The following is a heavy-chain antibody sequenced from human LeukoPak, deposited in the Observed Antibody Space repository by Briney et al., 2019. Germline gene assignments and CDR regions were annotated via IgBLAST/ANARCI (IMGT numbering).Heavy chain of an antibody. CDR3: ARDMRIAVAALGWRALDY. V-gene: IGHV1-46*01. J-gene: IGHJ4*02. CDR2: INPSGGGT. D-gene: IGHD6-19*01. Sequence: ASVKVSCKASGYTFTSYYMHWVRQAPGQGLEWMGIINPSGGGTSSAQKFPGRVTMTRDTSTSTVYMELSSLRAEDTAVYYCARDMRIAVAALGWRALDYWGQGTLVTVSS. CDR1: GYTFTSYY.